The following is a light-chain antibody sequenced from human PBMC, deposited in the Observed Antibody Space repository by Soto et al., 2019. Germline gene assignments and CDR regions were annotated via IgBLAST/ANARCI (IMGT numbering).Light chain of an antibody. CDR2: DAS. V-gene: IGKV1-39*01. J-gene: IGKJ2*01. CDR3: QQSDSTPYT. Sequence: DIQMTQSPSTLYGSVGDRVTITCRASQTISTYLNWYQQKPGKAPRLLIYDASSLLSGVPSRFSGSGSGTDFTLTIASLQPEDFSTYYCQQSDSTPYTFGQGTKVDI. CDR1: QTISTY.